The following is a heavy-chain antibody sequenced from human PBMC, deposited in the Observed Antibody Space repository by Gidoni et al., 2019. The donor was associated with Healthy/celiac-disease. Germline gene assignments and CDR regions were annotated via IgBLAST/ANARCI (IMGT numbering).Heavy chain of an antibody. D-gene: IGHD2-2*01. CDR3: AKGYCSSTSCHYYYYYYMDV. V-gene: IGHV3-9*01. Sequence: EVQLVESGGGLVQPGRSLRLSCAASGVTFDEYARHWVRKAPGKGLEWVSGISWNSGSIGYADSVKGRFTISRDNAKNSLYLQMNSLRAEDTALYYCAKGYCSSTSCHYYYYYYMDVWGKGTTVTVSS. J-gene: IGHJ6*03. CDR1: GVTFDEYA. CDR2: ISWNSGSI.